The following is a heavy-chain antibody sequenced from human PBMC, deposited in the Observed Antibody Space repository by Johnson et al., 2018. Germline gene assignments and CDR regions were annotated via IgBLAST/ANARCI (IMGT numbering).Heavy chain of an antibody. CDR2: IRSKAYGGRT. V-gene: IGHV3-49*05. CDR1: GFTFGDYA. J-gene: IGHJ6*03. Sequence: EVQLVETGGGLVKPGRSLRLSCTASGFTFGDYAMSWFRQAPGKGLEWVGFIRSKAYGGRTESAESVKGRFTISRDDSKSIAYLQMNSTKTEDTAVYYCTTATVADYYYYYMNVWGKGTTVTVSS. CDR3: TTATVADYYYYYMNV. D-gene: IGHD4-23*01.